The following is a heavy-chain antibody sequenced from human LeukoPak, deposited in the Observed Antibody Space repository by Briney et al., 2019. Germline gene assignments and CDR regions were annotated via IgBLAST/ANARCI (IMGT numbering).Heavy chain of an antibody. D-gene: IGHD3-22*01. CDR3: AREGGGYYDSSGYYYSY. Sequence: GGSLRLSCAASGFTFSSYAMHWVRQAPGKGLEYVSAISSNGGSTYYANSVKGRFTISRDNSKNTLYLQMGSLRAEDMAVYYCAREGGGYYDSSGYYYSYWGQGTLVTVPS. CDR1: GFTFSSYA. CDR2: ISSNGGST. V-gene: IGHV3-64*01. J-gene: IGHJ4*02.